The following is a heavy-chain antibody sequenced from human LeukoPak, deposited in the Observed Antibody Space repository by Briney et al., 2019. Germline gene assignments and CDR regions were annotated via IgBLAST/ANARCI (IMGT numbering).Heavy chain of an antibody. V-gene: IGHV1-8*01. CDR1: GYTFTSYD. D-gene: IGHD3-22*01. CDR2: MNPNSGNT. J-gene: IGHJ5*02. CDR3: ARGRGRLNYYDSSGYYYR. Sequence: GASVKVSCKASGYTFTSYDINWVRQATGQGLEWLGWMNPNSGNTGYAQKFQGRVTMTRNTSISTAYMELSSLRSEDTAVYYCARGRGRLNYYDSSGYYYRWGQGTLVTVSS.